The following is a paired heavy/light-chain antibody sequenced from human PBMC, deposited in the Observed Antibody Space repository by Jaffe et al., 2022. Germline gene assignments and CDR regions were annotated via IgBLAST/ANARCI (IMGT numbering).Light chain of an antibody. J-gene: IGKJ4*01. V-gene: IGKV2-30*02. CDR2: KVS. Sequence: DVVMTQSPLSLPVTLGQPASISCRSSQSLLHNDGNTYLSWFQQRPGQSPRRLIYKVSNRDSGVPDRFSGSGSGTDFTLKISRVEAEDVGVYYCMQGTHWPQLTFGGGTKVEIK. CDR3: MQGTHWPQLT. CDR1: QSLLHNDGNTY.
Heavy chain of an antibody. Sequence: QVQLVASGGGLVEPGGSLRLSCAASGFTFSDDYMTWIRQAPGKGLEWISYISESGRNIYYADSVKGRFTISRDNAKKSLYLQMNSLRAEDTAVYYCTNVAGSSIEYWGQGTLVTVSS. D-gene: IGHD6-6*01. CDR3: TNVAGSSIEY. J-gene: IGHJ4*02. V-gene: IGHV3-11*01. CDR1: GFTFSDDY. CDR2: ISESGRNI.